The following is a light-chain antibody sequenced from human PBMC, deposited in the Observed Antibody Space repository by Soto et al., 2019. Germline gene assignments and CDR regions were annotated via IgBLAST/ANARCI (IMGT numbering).Light chain of an antibody. J-gene: IGLJ3*02. Sequence: SYELTQPPSVSVSPGQTARITCSGDALPKQYAYWYQQKPGQAPVLVIYKDSERPSGIPERFSGSSSGTTVTLTISGVQADDEADYYCQSADSSGTRGVFGGGTKLTVL. V-gene: IGLV3-25*03. CDR1: ALPKQY. CDR3: QSADSSGTRGV. CDR2: KDS.